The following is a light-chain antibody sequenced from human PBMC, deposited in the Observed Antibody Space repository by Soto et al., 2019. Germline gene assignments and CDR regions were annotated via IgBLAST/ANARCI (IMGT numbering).Light chain of an antibody. Sequence: QSVLTQPPSASWTPGQRVTISFSGSSSNIGSNYVYWYQQLPGTAPKLLIYRNNQRPSGVPDRFSGSKSGTSASLAISGLRSEDGADYYCAAWDDSLSGPVFGGGTKLTVL. V-gene: IGLV1-47*01. J-gene: IGLJ2*01. CDR3: AAWDDSLSGPV. CDR1: SSNIGSNY. CDR2: RNN.